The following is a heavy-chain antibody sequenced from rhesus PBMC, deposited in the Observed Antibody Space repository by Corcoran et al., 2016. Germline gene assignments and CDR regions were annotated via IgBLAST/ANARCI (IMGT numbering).Heavy chain of an antibody. D-gene: IGHD6-19*01. J-gene: IGHJ4*01. Sequence: QLQLQESGTGLVKPSETLSLTCGVSGGSISNNYWRWIRQAPGKGLEWIGYIYGVGDSTTYTRSVESRVTLSVGTSKNHQYLKLNSVTAADTAVYYCARDQGSSYGVDFWGQGVLVTVSS. CDR2: IYGVGDST. V-gene: IGHV4S11*01. CDR3: ARDQGSSYGVDF. CDR1: GGSISNNY.